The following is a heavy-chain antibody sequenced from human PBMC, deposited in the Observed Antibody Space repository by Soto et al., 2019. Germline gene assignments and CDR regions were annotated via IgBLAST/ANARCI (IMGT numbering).Heavy chain of an antibody. CDR1: GYTFINYY. Sequence: QVQLVQSGAEVKKPGASVKVSCKASGYTFINYYMNWVRQAPGQGLEWMGIIDPSGGSTSYTQKFQGRVTMTRDTSTSTVYMEVSSLRSEDTAVYYCARSHNWRLGQNWGQGTLVTVSS. J-gene: IGHJ4*02. CDR2: IDPSGGST. CDR3: ARSHNWRLGQN. V-gene: IGHV1-46*01. D-gene: IGHD1-20*01.